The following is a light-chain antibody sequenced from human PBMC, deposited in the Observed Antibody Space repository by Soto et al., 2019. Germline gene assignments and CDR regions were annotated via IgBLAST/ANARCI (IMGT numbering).Light chain of an antibody. CDR1: QGIRNS. CDR2: GES. V-gene: IGKV1-9*01. Sequence: DIQLTQSPSFLSASVGDRVNITCRASQGIRNSLAWFQQKSGKAPNLLMYGESALQSGVPSRFSGSGSGTEFTLTISRLQPEDFGTYYCQQLTTFPLSFGGGTKVEVK. J-gene: IGKJ4*02. CDR3: QQLTTFPLS.